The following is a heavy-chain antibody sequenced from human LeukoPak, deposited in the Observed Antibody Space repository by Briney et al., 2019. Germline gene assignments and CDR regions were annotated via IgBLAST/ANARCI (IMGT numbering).Heavy chain of an antibody. Sequence: KASETLSLTCADYGASFNTYSWTWIRQSPDKGLEWIGEVKHDGDTNVNTSLRSRVVMSVDASKNQFSLKMTSVTAADTAIYFCARGPVALPNDRLSLFFDFWGQGTLVTVSS. V-gene: IGHV4-34*01. CDR1: GASFNTYS. CDR2: VKHDGDT. CDR3: ARGPVALPNDRLSLFFDF. D-gene: IGHD2-8*01. J-gene: IGHJ5*01.